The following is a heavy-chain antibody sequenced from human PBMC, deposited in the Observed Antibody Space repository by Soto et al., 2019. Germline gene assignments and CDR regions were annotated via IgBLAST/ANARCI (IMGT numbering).Heavy chain of an antibody. CDR1: GFTFSSYG. J-gene: IGHJ6*02. D-gene: IGHD3-16*01. CDR2: IWYDGSNK. Sequence: GGSLRLSFAASGFTFSSYGMHWVRQAPGKGLEWVAVIWYDGSNKYYADSVKGRFTISRDNSKNTLYLQMNSLRAEDTAVYYCARDSVAHFGGMDVWGQGTTVTVSS. CDR3: ARDSVAHFGGMDV. V-gene: IGHV3-33*01.